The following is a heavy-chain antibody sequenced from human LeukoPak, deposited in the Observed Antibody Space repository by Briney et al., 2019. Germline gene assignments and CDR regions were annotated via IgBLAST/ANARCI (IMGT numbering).Heavy chain of an antibody. CDR3: ARRRKDLNWFDP. CDR2: IYYSGRT. CDR1: GDSISSSISY. J-gene: IGHJ5*02. V-gene: IGHV4-39*01. Sequence: SEALSLTCTVSGDSISSSISYWGWIRQPPGKGLESIGSIYYSGRTFYNPSLRSRVTISVDMSKNQFSLNLNSVTAADTAVYYCARRRKDLNWFDPWAREPWSPSPQ.